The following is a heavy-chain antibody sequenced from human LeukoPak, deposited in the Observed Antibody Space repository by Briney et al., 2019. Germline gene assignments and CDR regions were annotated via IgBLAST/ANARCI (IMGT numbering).Heavy chain of an antibody. V-gene: IGHV4-59*11. CDR2: IYYSGST. CDR1: GGSISSHY. J-gene: IGHJ4*02. D-gene: IGHD5-18*01. Sequence: KTSETLSLTCTVSGGSISSHYWSWIRQPPGKGLEWIGYIYYSGSTNYSPSLKSRVTISVDTSKNQFSLKLSSVTAADTAVYYCARDGRYSYGFDYWGQGTLVTVSS. CDR3: ARDGRYSYGFDY.